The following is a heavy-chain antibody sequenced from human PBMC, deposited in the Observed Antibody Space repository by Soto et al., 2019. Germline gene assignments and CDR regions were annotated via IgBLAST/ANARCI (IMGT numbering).Heavy chain of an antibody. D-gene: IGHD2-15*01. CDR1: GLTFSSYG. CDR2: ISYDGSNK. Sequence: QVQLVESGGGVVQPGRSLRLSCAASGLTFSSYGMHWVRQAPGKGLEWVAVISYDGSNKYYADSVKGRFTISRDNSKNTLYLQMNSLRAEDTAVYYCAKDYGYCSGGSCYSSGWFDPWGQGTLVTVSS. CDR3: AKDYGYCSGGSCYSSGWFDP. V-gene: IGHV3-30*18. J-gene: IGHJ5*02.